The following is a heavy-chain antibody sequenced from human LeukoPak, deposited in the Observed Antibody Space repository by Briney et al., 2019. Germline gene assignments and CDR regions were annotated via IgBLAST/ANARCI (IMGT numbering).Heavy chain of an antibody. CDR1: GYTFTSYG. D-gene: IGHD3-22*01. V-gene: IGHV1-8*01. CDR3: ARGGGDYYNSWLSLGILNAFDI. J-gene: IGHJ3*02. Sequence: ASVKVSCKASGYTFTSYGINWVRQATGQGLEWMGWMNPNSGNTDYAQKFQGRVTMTRNTSISTAYMELSSLRSEDTAVYYCARGGGDYYNSWLSLGILNAFDIWGQGTMVTVSS. CDR2: MNPNSGNT.